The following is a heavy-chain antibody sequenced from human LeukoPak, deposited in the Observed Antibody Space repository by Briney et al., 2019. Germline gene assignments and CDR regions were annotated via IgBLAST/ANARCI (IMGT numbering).Heavy chain of an antibody. V-gene: IGHV3-30*02. CDR2: IRSDGSNK. CDR1: GFSFSSYG. D-gene: IGHD6-19*01. Sequence: GGSLRLSCAGPGFSFSSYGMHWVRQAPGKGLEWMAFIRSDGSNKYYADSVKGRFTISRDNSKNTLYLQMNSLRAEDTAVYYCARILDSAWGELGYWSQGTLVTVSS. CDR3: ARILDSAWGELGY. J-gene: IGHJ4*02.